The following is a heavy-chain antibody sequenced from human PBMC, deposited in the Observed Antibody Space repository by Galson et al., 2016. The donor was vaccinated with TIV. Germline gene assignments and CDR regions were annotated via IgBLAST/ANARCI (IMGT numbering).Heavy chain of an antibody. CDR3: AKDRNTAMDTYYWYYGMDV. CDR1: GGSFSSYV. J-gene: IGHJ6*02. V-gene: IGHV1-69*13. Sequence: SVKVSCKASGGSFSSYVISWVRQAPGQGLEWMGGIIPLFSTANYAQKFQGRVTITADESTSTAYMELSRLRSEDTAIYYCAKDRNTAMDTYYWYYGMDVWGQGTTVTVSS. CDR2: IIPLFSTA. D-gene: IGHD5-18*01.